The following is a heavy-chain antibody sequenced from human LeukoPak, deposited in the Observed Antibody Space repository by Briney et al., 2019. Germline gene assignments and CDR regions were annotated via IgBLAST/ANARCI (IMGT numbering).Heavy chain of an antibody. Sequence: GGSLRLSCAASGFTLRSYTMNWVRQAPGKGLEWVAIISYDGSNEYYADSVKGRFTISRDNSKNTLYLQMNSLRSEDTAVYYCAKDPYSSPEYFQHWGQGTLDTVSS. CDR1: GFTLRSYT. CDR3: AKDPYSSPEYFQH. V-gene: IGHV3-30*18. D-gene: IGHD6-19*01. J-gene: IGHJ1*01. CDR2: ISYDGSNE.